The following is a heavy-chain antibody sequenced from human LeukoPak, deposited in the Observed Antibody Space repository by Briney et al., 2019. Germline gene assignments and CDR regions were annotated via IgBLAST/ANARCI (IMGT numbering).Heavy chain of an antibody. J-gene: IGHJ6*03. Sequence: SETLSLSCTISGESNGRYYWSWIRQSPGKGLEWIGYIYDSGSTIYNPSLKSRVTASIDRSKNQISLRLNFVTAADTAVYYCATVGVAVPTTMKYYYMHVWGKGTTVTVSS. CDR1: GESNGRYY. V-gene: IGHV4-59*01. CDR2: IYDSGST. D-gene: IGHD3-22*01. CDR3: ATVGVAVPTTMKYYYMHV.